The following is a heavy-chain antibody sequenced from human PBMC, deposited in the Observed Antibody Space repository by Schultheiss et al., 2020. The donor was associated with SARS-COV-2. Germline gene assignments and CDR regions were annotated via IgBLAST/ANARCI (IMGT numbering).Heavy chain of an antibody. Sequence: GSLRLSCAASGFTFSSYWMSWVRQAPGKGLEWIGEINHSGSTNYNPSLKSRVTISVDTSKNQFSLKLSSVTAADTAVYYCARGLSGSYYFDYWGQGTLVTVSS. D-gene: IGHD1-26*01. CDR1: GFTFSSYW. CDR2: INHSGST. CDR3: ARGLSGSYYFDY. V-gene: IGHV4-34*01. J-gene: IGHJ4*02.